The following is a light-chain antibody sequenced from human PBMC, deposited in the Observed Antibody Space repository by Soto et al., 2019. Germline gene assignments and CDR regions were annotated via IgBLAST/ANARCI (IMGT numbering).Light chain of an antibody. V-gene: IGKV1-39*01. Sequence: DIQVTQSPSSLSASVGDRVTITCRASQNINNYLNWYQQKPGKAPKLLIYAASSLQSGVPSRFSGSGSGTDFTLTISSLQPEDFATYYCLQHDSFPPTFGQGTRLEIK. CDR3: LQHDSFPPT. CDR1: QNINNY. CDR2: AAS. J-gene: IGKJ5*01.